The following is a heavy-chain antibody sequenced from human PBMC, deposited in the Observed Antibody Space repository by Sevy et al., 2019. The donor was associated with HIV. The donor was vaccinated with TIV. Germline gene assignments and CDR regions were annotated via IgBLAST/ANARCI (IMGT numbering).Heavy chain of an antibody. V-gene: IGHV3-33*01. CDR1: GFTFRTCG. Sequence: GGSLRLSCAASGFTFRTCGLHWVRQAPGKGLQWVAVISYDGSNKYYADSVNGRFTISRDNSRNTLYLQMNSLRAEDTAVYYCARENLHWFGPWGQGTLVTVSS. CDR3: ARENLHWFGP. J-gene: IGHJ5*02. CDR2: ISYDGSNK.